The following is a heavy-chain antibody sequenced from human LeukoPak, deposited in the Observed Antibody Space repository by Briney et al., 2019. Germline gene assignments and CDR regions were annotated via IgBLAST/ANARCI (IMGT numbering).Heavy chain of an antibody. D-gene: IGHD2-2*01. J-gene: IGHJ4*02. CDR3: AGPMGPAAIFGFDY. Sequence: GGSLRLSCAASGFNFSDYGMIWVRQAPGKGLEWVSGISGSDYTDHADSVKGRFTISRDNSKNTLYLQMNSLRAEDTAVYYCAGPMGPAAIFGFDYWGQGTLVTVSS. V-gene: IGHV3-23*01. CDR2: ISGSDYT. CDR1: GFNFSDYG.